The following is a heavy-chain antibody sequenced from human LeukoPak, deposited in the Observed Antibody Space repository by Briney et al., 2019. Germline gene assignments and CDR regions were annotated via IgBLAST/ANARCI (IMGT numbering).Heavy chain of an antibody. CDR3: ARASSKQLAGYLPDGFDI. J-gene: IGHJ3*02. V-gene: IGHV3-21*01. Sequence: GGPLRLSCAASGFTFSSYSMNWVRQAPGKGLGWVSSISSSGTYVYYADSVKGRFTISRDNAKNSLSLQMNSLRADDAAVYYCARASSKQLAGYLPDGFDIWGQGTMVTVSS. CDR1: GFTFSSYS. CDR2: ISSSGTYV. D-gene: IGHD3-9*01.